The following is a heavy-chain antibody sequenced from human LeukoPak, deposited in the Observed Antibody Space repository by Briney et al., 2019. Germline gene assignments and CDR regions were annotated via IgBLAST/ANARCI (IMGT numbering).Heavy chain of an antibody. Sequence: GGSLRLSCAASGFTFSSYSMNWVRQAPGKGLEWVSYISSSSSTIYYADSAKGRFTISRDNAKNSLYLQMNSLRAEDTAVYYCARYCSGGSCYWDAFDIWGQGTMVTVSS. D-gene: IGHD2-15*01. J-gene: IGHJ3*02. CDR2: ISSSSSTI. V-gene: IGHV3-48*01. CDR1: GFTFSSYS. CDR3: ARYCSGGSCYWDAFDI.